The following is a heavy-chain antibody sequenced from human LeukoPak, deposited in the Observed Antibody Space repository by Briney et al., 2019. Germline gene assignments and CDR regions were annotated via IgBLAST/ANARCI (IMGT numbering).Heavy chain of an antibody. J-gene: IGHJ4*02. Sequence: ASVKVSCKSSGYTFTIYGISWVRQAPGQGLEWMGWNNPNSGGTNYAQKFQGRVTMTRDTSISTAYMELSRLRSDDTAVYYCARDSSVGATSTTNFDHWGQGTLVTVSS. CDR1: GYTFTIYG. CDR3: ARDSSVGATSTTNFDH. D-gene: IGHD1-26*01. V-gene: IGHV1-2*02. CDR2: NNPNSGGT.